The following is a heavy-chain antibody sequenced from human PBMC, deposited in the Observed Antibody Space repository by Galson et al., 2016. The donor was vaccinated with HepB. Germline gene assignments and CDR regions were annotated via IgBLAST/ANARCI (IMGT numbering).Heavy chain of an antibody. CDR3: ARAQWRQARRAAYFDY. Sequence: SLRLSCAASGFTFSDYWMNWVRQAPGQGLEWVANIKRDGSQISYLDSVKGRFTISRDNFQNSLFLQMNSLRAEDTAVYYCARAQWRQARRAAYFDYWGQGALVTVSS. CDR2: IKRDGSQI. V-gene: IGHV3-7*04. D-gene: IGHD5-18*01. J-gene: IGHJ4*02. CDR1: GFTFSDYW.